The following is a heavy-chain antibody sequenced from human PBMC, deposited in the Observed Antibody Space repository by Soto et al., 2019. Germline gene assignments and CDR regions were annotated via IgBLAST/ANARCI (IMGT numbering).Heavy chain of an antibody. J-gene: IGHJ4*02. CDR1: GGSVSSKSYH. CDR3: ARGFAIGWYTYYFDY. V-gene: IGHV4-61*05. Sequence: SETLSLTCTVSGGSVSSKSYHWGWIRQPPGKGLEWIGYIYYTGSTNYNPSLKSRVTMSVDTPKNQFSLKLNSVTAADTAVYYCARGFAIGWYTYYFDYWGQGPLVTVSS. D-gene: IGHD6-19*01. CDR2: IYYTGST.